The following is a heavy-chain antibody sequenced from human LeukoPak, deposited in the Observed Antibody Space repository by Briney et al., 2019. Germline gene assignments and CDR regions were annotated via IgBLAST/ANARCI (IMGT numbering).Heavy chain of an antibody. D-gene: IGHD3-10*01. CDR1: GGTFSSYA. J-gene: IGHJ6*03. V-gene: IGHV1-69*13. CDR3: ARSTYYYGSGSYRTNYYYYYMDV. CDR2: IIPIFGTA. Sequence: ASVKVSCKASGGTFSSYAISWVRQAPGQGLEWMGGIIPIFGTANYAQKFQGRVTITADESTSTAYMELSSLRSEDTAVYYCARSTYYYGSGSYRTNYYYYYMDVWGKGTTVTISS.